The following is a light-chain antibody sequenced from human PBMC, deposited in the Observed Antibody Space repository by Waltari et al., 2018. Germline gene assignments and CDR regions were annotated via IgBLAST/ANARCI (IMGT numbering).Light chain of an antibody. CDR1: QAISNY. J-gene: IGKJ4*01. Sequence: AIRITQSPSSLSPSTGASVTITCRASQAISNYLAWYQQKPGKAPKLLIYGASSLQSGVPSRFSGSGSGTDFTLIISCLQSEDFATYYCQQYNSYPLTFGGGTKVEIK. CDR2: GAS. CDR3: QQYNSYPLT. V-gene: IGKV1-8*01.